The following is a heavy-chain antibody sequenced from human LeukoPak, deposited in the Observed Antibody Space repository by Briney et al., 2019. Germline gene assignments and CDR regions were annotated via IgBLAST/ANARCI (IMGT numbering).Heavy chain of an antibody. Sequence: GGSLRLSCAASGFTFSSCAMSWVRQAPGKGLEWVSAISGSGGSTYYADSVKGRFTISRDNSKNTLYLQMNSLRAEDTAVYYCAKVQNYYDSSGYRQFDPWGQGTLVTVSS. CDR1: GFTFSSCA. V-gene: IGHV3-23*01. CDR2: ISGSGGST. D-gene: IGHD3-22*01. J-gene: IGHJ5*02. CDR3: AKVQNYYDSSGYRQFDP.